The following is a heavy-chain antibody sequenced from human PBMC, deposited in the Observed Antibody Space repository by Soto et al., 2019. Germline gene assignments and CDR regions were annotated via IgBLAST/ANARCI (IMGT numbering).Heavy chain of an antibody. Sequence: QVQLVEAGGGLVKPGGSLRLSCAASGFTFSDYYMSWFRQAPGQGLECVSHITTGGRITYDAEAEKCRIIASRDNAENSLHLHMTNLGTEDTAVYSCQSDRWEFGTNYGIDVCGQGTTSTVSS. D-gene: IGHD1-1*01. CDR3: QSDRWEFGTNYGIDV. V-gene: IGHV3-11*01. J-gene: IGHJ6*02. CDR2: ITTGGRIT. CDR1: GFTFSDYY.